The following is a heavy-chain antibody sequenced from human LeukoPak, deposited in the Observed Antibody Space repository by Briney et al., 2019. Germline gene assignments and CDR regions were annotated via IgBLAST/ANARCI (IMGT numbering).Heavy chain of an antibody. D-gene: IGHD3-16*01. Sequence: SETLSLTCTVSGGSISSSSYYWGWIRQPPGRGLEWLGSIYYSGSTYYNPSLKSRVTISVDTSKNQFSLKLSSVTAADTAVYYCARPLYYVVAFDIWGQGTMVTVSS. V-gene: IGHV4-39*01. J-gene: IGHJ3*02. CDR2: IYYSGST. CDR3: ARPLYYVVAFDI. CDR1: GGSISSSSYY.